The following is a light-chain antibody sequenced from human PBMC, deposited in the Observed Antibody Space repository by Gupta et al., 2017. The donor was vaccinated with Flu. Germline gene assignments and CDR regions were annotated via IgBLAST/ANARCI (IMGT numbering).Light chain of an antibody. J-gene: IGKJ5*01. Sequence: DIQMTQSPSSLSASVGDRVTMTCRASQDISNSLAWFQQKPGKAPKSLIYGASSLQSGVPSRFSGSGYGTDFNRTISGLEPEDFATFYCQQYETYPTTFGQGTRLEIK. CDR3: QQYETYPTT. V-gene: IGKV1-16*01. CDR1: QDISNS. CDR2: GAS.